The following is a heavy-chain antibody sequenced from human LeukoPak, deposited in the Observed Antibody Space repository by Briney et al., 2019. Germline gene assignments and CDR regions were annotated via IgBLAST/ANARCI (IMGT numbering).Heavy chain of an antibody. CDR2: IYYSGST. Sequence: PSETLPLTCTVSGGSLSSYYWSWIRQPPGKGLEWIGYIYYSGSTNYNPSLKSRVTISVDTSKNQFSLKLSSLTAADTAVYYCARVRLGGWLEYYFDYWGQGTLVTVSS. CDR1: GGSLSSYY. J-gene: IGHJ4*02. CDR3: ARVRLGGWLEYYFDY. V-gene: IGHV4-59*01. D-gene: IGHD6-19*01.